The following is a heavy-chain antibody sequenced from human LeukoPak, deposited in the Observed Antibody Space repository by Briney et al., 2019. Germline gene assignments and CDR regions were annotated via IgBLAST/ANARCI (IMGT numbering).Heavy chain of an antibody. J-gene: IGHJ4*02. CDR3: ARVAYSSSPKALFDY. V-gene: IGHV3-30-3*01. D-gene: IGHD6-13*01. CDR2: ISYDGSNK. Sequence: SXRLXCXASGFTFSGHAMHWVRQAPGXGLEWVAVISYDGSNKYYADSVKGRFTISRDNSKNTLYLQMNSLRAEDTAVYYCARVAYSSSPKALFDYWGQGTLVTVSS. CDR1: GFTFSGHA.